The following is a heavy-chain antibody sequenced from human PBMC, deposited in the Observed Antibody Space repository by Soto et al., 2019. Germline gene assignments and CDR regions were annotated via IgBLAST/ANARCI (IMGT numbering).Heavy chain of an antibody. J-gene: IGHJ4*02. D-gene: IGHD6-19*01. Sequence: QVQLVESGGALVKPGGSLRLSCAASGFTFSDFYMSWIRQAPGMGLEWVSYIRGSSSHRDYGDSVKGRFNISRDNTKNSLFLQMNSLRVEDTAVYYCARGGGSGWTPDYWGRGTLVTVSS. V-gene: IGHV3-11*05. CDR1: GFTFSDFY. CDR2: IRGSSSHR. CDR3: ARGGGSGWTPDY.